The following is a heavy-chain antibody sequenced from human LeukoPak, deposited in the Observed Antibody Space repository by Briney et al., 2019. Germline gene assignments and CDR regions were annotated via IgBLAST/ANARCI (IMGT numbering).Heavy chain of an antibody. CDR2: INGDGSDT. V-gene: IGHV3-74*01. J-gene: IGHJ5*02. Sequence: GGSLRLSCAASGFTFSNYWMHWVRQVPGKGPEWVSHINGDGSDTGYADSVKGRFTISRDNHKNTVYLQMNSLRAEDTAVYYCARDQLSYCDGDCPWGQGTLVTVSS. CDR3: ARDQLSYCDGDCP. CDR1: GFTFSNYW. D-gene: IGHD2-21*02.